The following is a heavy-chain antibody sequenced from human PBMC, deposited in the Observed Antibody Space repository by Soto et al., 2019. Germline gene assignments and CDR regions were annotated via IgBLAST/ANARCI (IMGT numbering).Heavy chain of an antibody. J-gene: IGHJ2*01. CDR2: ISGSSGTT. CDR1: GFTFSIYA. Sequence: EVQLLESGGGLVQPGGSLRLSCAASGFTFSIYAMTWVRQSPGKGLEWVSTISGSSGTTSYADSVRGRFTISRDNSKNSLYLQMNSLGAEDTAVYYCAKDAYGWYFDLWGRGTLVTVSS. CDR3: AKDAYGWYFDL. V-gene: IGHV3-23*01. D-gene: IGHD4-17*01.